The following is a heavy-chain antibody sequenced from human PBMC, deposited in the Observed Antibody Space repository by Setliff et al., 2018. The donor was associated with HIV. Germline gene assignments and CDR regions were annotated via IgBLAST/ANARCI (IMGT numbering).Heavy chain of an antibody. CDR1: GFAFSTYA. V-gene: IGHV3-7*03. CDR3: ARGHYSKSSG. CDR2: IKGDGSEK. D-gene: IGHD6-6*01. Sequence: LRLSCAASGFAFSTYAMHWVRQAPGKGLEWVANIKGDGSEKNYVDSVRGRFTISRDNAKNSLFLQMNSLTVEDTAIYFCARGHYSKSSGWGQGTLVTVSS. J-gene: IGHJ4*02.